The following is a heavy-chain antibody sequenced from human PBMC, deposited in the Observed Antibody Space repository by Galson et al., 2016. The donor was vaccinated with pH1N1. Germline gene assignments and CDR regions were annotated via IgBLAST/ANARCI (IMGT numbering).Heavy chain of an antibody. CDR1: GFTFDDYG. V-gene: IGHV3-20*04. Sequence: SLRLSCAASGFTFDDYGMSWVRQAPGKGLEWVSLINWNGASTSYADSVKGRFTISRDNAKNSLYLQMHSLRAEDTAVYYCATGEGYYFDYWGQGALVTVSS. J-gene: IGHJ4*02. CDR3: ATGEGYYFDY. D-gene: IGHD7-27*01. CDR2: INWNGAST.